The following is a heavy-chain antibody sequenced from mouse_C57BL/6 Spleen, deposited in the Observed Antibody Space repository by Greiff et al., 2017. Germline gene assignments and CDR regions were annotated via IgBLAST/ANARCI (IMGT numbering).Heavy chain of an antibody. Sequence: EVKLMESGGDLVKPGGSLKLSCAASGFTFSSYGMSWVRQTPDKRLEWVATISSGGSYTYYPDSVKGRFTISRDNAKNTLYLQMSSLKSEDTAMYYCARAGITTVVAFDCWGQGTTLTVSS. CDR3: ARAGITTVVAFDC. J-gene: IGHJ2*01. CDR1: GFTFSSYG. CDR2: ISSGGSYT. D-gene: IGHD1-1*01. V-gene: IGHV5-6*01.